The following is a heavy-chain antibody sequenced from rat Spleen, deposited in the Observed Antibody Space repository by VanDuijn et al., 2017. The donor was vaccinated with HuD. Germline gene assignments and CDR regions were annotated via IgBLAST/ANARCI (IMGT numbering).Heavy chain of an antibody. J-gene: IGHJ2*01. CDR2: ISYDGSST. V-gene: IGHV5-7*01. D-gene: IGHD3-1*01. CDR3: ARQRTLYYFDY. Sequence: EVQLVESGGGLVQPGRSLKLSCAASGFTFSDYNMTWIRQAPGKGLEWVATISYDGSSTYYRDSVKGRFTISRDNAKNSLYLQMDSLRSEDTATYYCARQRTLYYFDYWGQGVMVPVSS. CDR1: GFTFSDYN.